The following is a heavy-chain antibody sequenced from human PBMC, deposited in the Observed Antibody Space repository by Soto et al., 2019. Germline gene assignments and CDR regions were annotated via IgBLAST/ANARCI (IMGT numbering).Heavy chain of an antibody. V-gene: IGHV1-69*13. CDR2: IIPIFGTA. CDR1: GGTFSSYA. Sequence: SVNVSCKASGGTFSSYAISWVRQAPGQGLEWMGGIIPIFGTANYAQKFQGRVTITADESTSTAYMELSSLRSEDTAVYYCASALRFLEWLFWPSWGQGTLVTVSS. J-gene: IGHJ5*02. CDR3: ASALRFLEWLFWPS. D-gene: IGHD3-3*01.